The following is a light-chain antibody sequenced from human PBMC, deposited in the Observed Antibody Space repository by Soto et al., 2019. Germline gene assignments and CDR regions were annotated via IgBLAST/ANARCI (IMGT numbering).Light chain of an antibody. V-gene: IGLV2-14*01. CDR2: DVS. CDR1: SSDVGGYNY. CDR3: SSYTSSSTVV. Sequence: QSALTQPASVSGSPGQSITISCTGTSSDVGGYNYVSWYQQHPGKAPKLMIYDVSNRPSGVSNRFSGSKSGNTASLTNSGLQAEDEANNYCSSYTSSSTVVFGEGTKLTVL. J-gene: IGLJ2*01.